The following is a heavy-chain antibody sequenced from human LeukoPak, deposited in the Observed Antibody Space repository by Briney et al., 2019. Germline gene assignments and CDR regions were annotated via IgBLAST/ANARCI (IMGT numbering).Heavy chain of an antibody. V-gene: IGHV5-51*01. CDR3: ARRYYGSGSYYNWFDP. J-gene: IGHJ5*02. D-gene: IGHD3-10*01. Sequence: GESLKISCKGSGYSFTSYWIGWVRQMPGKGLEWMGIIYPGDSDTRYSPSFQGQVTISADKSISTAYLQWSSLKASDTAMYYCARRYYGSGSYYNWFDPWGQGTLATVSS. CDR1: GYSFTSYW. CDR2: IYPGDSDT.